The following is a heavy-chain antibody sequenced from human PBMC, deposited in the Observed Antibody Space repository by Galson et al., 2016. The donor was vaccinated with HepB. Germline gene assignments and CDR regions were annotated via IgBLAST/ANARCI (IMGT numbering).Heavy chain of an antibody. CDR1: GYTFTIFG. V-gene: IGHV1-18*01. CDR3: ARSGAEVTTHFDY. Sequence: SVKVSCKASGYTFTIFGISWVRQAPGQGLEWMGWISASNGNTNYAQKFQGRVTMTTDTSTSTAYMELRSLLSDDTAVYYCARSGAEVTTHFDYWGQGTLVTVPS. CDR2: ISASNGNT. J-gene: IGHJ4*02. D-gene: IGHD4-17*01.